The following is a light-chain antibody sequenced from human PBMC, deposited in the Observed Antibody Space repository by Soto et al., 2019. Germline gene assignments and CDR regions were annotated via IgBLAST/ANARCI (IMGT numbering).Light chain of an antibody. J-gene: IGLJ3*02. CDR3: AAWDDKLTGWV. V-gene: IGLV1-47*01. CDR1: SSNIGSDY. CDR2: RNN. Sequence: QSVLTQPPSASGTPGQRVTISGSGSSSNIGSDYVSWFQQFPGTAPKILIYRNNQRPSGVPDRFSGSKSGTSASLAISGLRSEDETDYYCAAWDDKLTGWVFGGGTKLTVL.